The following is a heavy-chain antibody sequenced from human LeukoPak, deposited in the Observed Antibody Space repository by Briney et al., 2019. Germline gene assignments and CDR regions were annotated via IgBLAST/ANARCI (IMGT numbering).Heavy chain of an antibody. CDR1: RYTFTGYY. CDR3: ARDLRFGPGYCSGGSCYSADY. D-gene: IGHD2-15*01. J-gene: IGHJ4*02. V-gene: IGHV1-2*02. CDR2: INPNSGGT. Sequence: ASVKVSCKASRYTFTGYYMHWVRQAPGQGLEWMGWINPNSGGTNYAQKFQGRVTMTRDTSISTAYMELSRLRSDDTAVYYCARDLRFGPGYCSGGSCYSADYWGQGTLVTVSS.